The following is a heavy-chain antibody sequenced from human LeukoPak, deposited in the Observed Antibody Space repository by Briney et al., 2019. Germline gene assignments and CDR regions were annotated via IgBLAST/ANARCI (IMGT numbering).Heavy chain of an antibody. Sequence: SETLSLTCAVYGGSFSGYYWGWIRLPPGKGLEWIGSIYYTGRSHSNPSLKSRVTISVDTSNNHFSLRLISVTAADTAIYYCARLRCNGGICYWLDYWGQGAQVSVSS. CDR3: ARLRCNGGICYWLDY. D-gene: IGHD2-21*02. CDR1: GGSFSGYY. CDR2: IYYTGRS. V-gene: IGHV4-39*02. J-gene: IGHJ4*02.